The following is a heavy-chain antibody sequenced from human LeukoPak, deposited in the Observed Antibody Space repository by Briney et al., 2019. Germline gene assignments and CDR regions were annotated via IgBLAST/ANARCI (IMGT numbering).Heavy chain of an antibody. D-gene: IGHD3-10*01. CDR3: ARVGTTWFGELFHFDY. J-gene: IGHJ4*02. CDR1: GGSISTSNYY. V-gene: IGHV4-39*07. CDR2: IFYSGST. Sequence: SETLSLTCTVSGGSISTSNYYWGWIRQPPGKGLEWIGNIFYSGSTYYSPSLRSRVTISLDTSRNQFSLKLSSVTAADTAVYYCARVGTTWFGELFHFDYWGQGTLVTVSS.